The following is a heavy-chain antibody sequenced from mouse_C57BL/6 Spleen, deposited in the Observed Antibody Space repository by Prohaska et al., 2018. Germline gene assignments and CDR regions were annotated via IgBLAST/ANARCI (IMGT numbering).Heavy chain of an antibody. J-gene: IGHJ2*01. CDR1: GFTFSNYW. CDR3: TAPAGSSDY. D-gene: IGHD1-3*01. CDR2: IRLKSDNYAT. V-gene: IGHV6-3*01. Sequence: EVKLEESGGGLVQPGGSMKLSCVASGFTFSNYWMNWVRQSPEKGLEWVAQIRLKSDNYATHDAESVKGRFTISRDYSKSSVYLQMNNLRAEDTGIYYCTAPAGSSDYWGQGTTLTVSS.